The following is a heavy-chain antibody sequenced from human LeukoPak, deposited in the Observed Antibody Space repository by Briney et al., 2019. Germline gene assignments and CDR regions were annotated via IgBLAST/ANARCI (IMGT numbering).Heavy chain of an antibody. CDR1: GGSISSGNYY. V-gene: IGHV4-61*02. CDR2: IYTSGST. D-gene: IGHD3-16*01. Sequence: SQTLSLTCTVSGGSISSGNYYWSWIRQPAGKGLEWIGRIYTSGSTNYNPSLKSRVTISVDTSKNQFSLKLSSVTAADAAVYYCAILGLHDAFDIWGQGTMVTVSS. CDR3: AILGLHDAFDI. J-gene: IGHJ3*02.